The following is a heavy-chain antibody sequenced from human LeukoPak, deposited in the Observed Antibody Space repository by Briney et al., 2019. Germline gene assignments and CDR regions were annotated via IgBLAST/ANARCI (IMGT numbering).Heavy chain of an antibody. D-gene: IGHD4-23*01. CDR3: ARAGDDYGGNGLDY. Sequence: PGGSLRLSCAASGFTFSSYEMNWVRQAPGKGLEWVSSISSSSSYIYYADSVKGRFTISRDNAKNSLYLQMNSLRAEDTAVYYCARAGDDYGGNGLDYWGQGTLVTVSS. V-gene: IGHV3-21*01. J-gene: IGHJ4*02. CDR1: GFTFSSYE. CDR2: ISSSSSYI.